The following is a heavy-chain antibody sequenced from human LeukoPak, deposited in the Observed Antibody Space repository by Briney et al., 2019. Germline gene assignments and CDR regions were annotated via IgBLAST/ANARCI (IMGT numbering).Heavy chain of an antibody. V-gene: IGHV3-33*01. J-gene: IGHJ4*02. CDR3: ARGAFFGVAGDDFDY. D-gene: IGHD6-19*01. CDR1: GFTFSSYG. CDR2: IWYDGSNK. Sequence: GGSLRLSCAASGFTFSSYGMHWVRQAPGKGLEWVAVIWYDGSNKYYADSVKGRFTISRDNSKNTLYLQMNSLRAEDTAVYYCARGAFFGVAGDDFDYWGQGTLVTVSS.